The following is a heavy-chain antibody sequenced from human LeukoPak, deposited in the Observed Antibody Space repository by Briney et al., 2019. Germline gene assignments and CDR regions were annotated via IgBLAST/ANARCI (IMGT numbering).Heavy chain of an antibody. D-gene: IGHD2-8*01. V-gene: IGHV3-23*01. J-gene: IGHJ4*02. Sequence: GGSLRLSCAASGFTFSSYAMTWVRQAPGKGLEWVSGISGSGGSTYYADSVKGRFTISRDNSKNTLYLQMNSLRAEDTAVYYCARDKKSLGYENDYWGQGTLVTVSS. CDR2: ISGSGGST. CDR1: GFTFSSYA. CDR3: ARDKKSLGYENDY.